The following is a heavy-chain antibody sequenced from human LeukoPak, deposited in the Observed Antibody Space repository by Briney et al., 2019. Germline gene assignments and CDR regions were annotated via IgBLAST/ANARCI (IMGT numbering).Heavy chain of an antibody. D-gene: IGHD3-16*02. CDR1: GGSISTTSYY. CDR2: IYYSGTT. CDR3: ARGIRDYVWGSYRFQH. V-gene: IGHV4-39*01. J-gene: IGHJ1*01. Sequence: SETLSLTCTVSGGSISTTSYYWGWIRQPPGKGLEWIGSIYYSGTTYYNPSLKSRVTISVDTSKNQFSLKVSSVTATDTAMYYCARGIRDYVWGSYRFQHWGQGTLVTVSS.